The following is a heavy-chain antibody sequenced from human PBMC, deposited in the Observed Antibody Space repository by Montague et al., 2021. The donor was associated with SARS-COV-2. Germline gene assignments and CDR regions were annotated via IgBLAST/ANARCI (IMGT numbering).Heavy chain of an antibody. CDR3: ARGQVTVCGVLIFIPAAGHLDG. CDR2: INHTGSA. V-gene: IGHV4-34*01. Sequence: SETLSLTCAVYSGSFSDFYWTWIRQSPGKGLERIGEINHTGSATSNSSLKGRGTLSRDRSKTQFSLKLQPVTPADTAVYYRARGQVTVCGVLIFIPAAGHLDGWGQGTSVTVSS. D-gene: IGHD2-21*01. J-gene: IGHJ3*01. CDR1: SGSFSDFY.